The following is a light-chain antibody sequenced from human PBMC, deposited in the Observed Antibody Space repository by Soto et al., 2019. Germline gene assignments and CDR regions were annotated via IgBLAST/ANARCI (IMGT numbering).Light chain of an antibody. CDR3: TSSTSIKTVV. Sequence: QSVLTQPASVSGSPGQSITLSCTGTSSDVGGYNYVSWSQQHPRKAPKLMIYGVSNRPSGVSNRFSGSKSGDTASLTISGLQDEDEADYYCTSSTSIKTVVFSGGTMVAVL. CDR1: SSDVGGYNY. V-gene: IGLV2-14*03. J-gene: IGLJ2*01. CDR2: GVS.